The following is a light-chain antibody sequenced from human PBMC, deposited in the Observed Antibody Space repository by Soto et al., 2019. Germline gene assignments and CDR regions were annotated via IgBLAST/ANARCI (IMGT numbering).Light chain of an antibody. J-gene: IGLJ1*01. V-gene: IGLV1-40*01. CDR1: GSNIGAPYD. CDR3: QSYDSSLSGYV. Sequence: EPGQRVTISCTGSGSNIGAPYDVHWYQHLPGTAPKLLIYGSTNRPSGVPGRFSGSKSGTSASLAITGLQAEDEADYYCQSYDSSLSGYVFGAGTKVTVL. CDR2: GST.